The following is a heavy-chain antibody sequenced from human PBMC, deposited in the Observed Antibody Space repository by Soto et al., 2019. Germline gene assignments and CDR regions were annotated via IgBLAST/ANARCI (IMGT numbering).Heavy chain of an antibody. D-gene: IGHD1-26*01. V-gene: IGHV1-46*01. J-gene: IGHJ4*02. CDR2: INPSDGST. Sequence: ASVKVSFKASGYTFTNYHIHWLRQAPGQGPEYMGIINPSDGSTTYPQKFQGRVTMTGDTSTSTVYMELSSLRSDDTAVYYCARDGPSGSYNLDYWGQGTLVTVSS. CDR3: ARDGPSGSYNLDY. CDR1: GYTFTNYH.